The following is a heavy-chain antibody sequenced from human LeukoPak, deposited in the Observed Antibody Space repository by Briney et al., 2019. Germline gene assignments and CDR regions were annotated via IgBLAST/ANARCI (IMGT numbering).Heavy chain of an antibody. D-gene: IGHD6-13*01. CDR1: GYTFTSYD. CDR2: MNPNSGNT. J-gene: IGHJ6*03. V-gene: IGHV1-8*03. CDR3: ARGQQLVDLGLDYYYMDV. Sequence: ASVKVSCKASGYTFTSYDINWVRQATGQGLEWMVWMNPNSGNTGYAQKFQGRVTITRNTSISTAYMELSSLRSEDTAVYYCARGQQLVDLGLDYYYMDVWGKGTTVTVSS.